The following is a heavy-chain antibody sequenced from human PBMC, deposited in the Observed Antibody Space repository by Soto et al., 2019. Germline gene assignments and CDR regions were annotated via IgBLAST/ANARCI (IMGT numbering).Heavy chain of an antibody. J-gene: IGHJ4*02. CDR3: ARGPVRGLVHFDY. CDR2: IYYSGST. D-gene: IGHD3-10*01. CDR1: GGSISSGGYY. V-gene: IGHV4-31*03. Sequence: SETLSLSCTVSGGSISSGGYYWSWIRQHPGKGLEWIGYIYYSGSTYYNPSLKSRVTISVDTSKNQFSLKLSSVTAADTAVYYCARGPVRGLVHFDYWGQGTLVTVSS.